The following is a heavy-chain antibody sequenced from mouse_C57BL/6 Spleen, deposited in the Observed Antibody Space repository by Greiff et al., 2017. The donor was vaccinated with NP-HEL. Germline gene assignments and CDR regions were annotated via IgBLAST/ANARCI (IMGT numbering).Heavy chain of an antibody. V-gene: IGHV1-50*01. D-gene: IGHD1-1*01. J-gene: IGHJ2*01. CDR1: GYTFTSYW. CDR3: ARGGYYDGRGY. Sequence: VQLQQSGAELVKPGASVKLSCKASGYTFTSYWMQWVKQRPGQGLEWIGEIDPSDSYTNYNQKFKGKATLTVDTSSSTAYMQLSSLTSEDAAVYYCARGGYYDGRGYWGQGTTLTVSS. CDR2: IDPSDSYT.